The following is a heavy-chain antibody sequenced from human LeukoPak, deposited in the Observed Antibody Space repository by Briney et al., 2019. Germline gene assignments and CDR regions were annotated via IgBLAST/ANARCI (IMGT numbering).Heavy chain of an antibody. CDR3: ARDSGWWSPDYYYYYYMDV. Sequence: ASVKVSCKASGYTFTSYYMHWVRRAPGQGLEWMGIINPSGGSTSYAQKFQGRVTMTRDTSTSTVYMELSSLRSEDTAVYYCARDSGWWSPDYYYYYYMDVWGKGTTVNISS. V-gene: IGHV1-46*01. J-gene: IGHJ6*03. D-gene: IGHD2-15*01. CDR1: GYTFTSYY. CDR2: INPSGGST.